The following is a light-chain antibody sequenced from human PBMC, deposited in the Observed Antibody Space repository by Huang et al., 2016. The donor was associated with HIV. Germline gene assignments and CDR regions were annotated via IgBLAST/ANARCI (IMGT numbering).Light chain of an antibody. J-gene: IGKJ1*01. CDR3: QQSFSVPRT. V-gene: IGKV1-39*01. CDR1: QTISKS. CDR2: TAS. Sequence: DIQMTQSPPSLSASVGDRVTCTCRANQTISKSLNWYQQKPGRAPKLLIYTASTLESGVPSRFSGSGSGSRFTLNITNLQPEDFATYYCQQSFSVPRTFG.